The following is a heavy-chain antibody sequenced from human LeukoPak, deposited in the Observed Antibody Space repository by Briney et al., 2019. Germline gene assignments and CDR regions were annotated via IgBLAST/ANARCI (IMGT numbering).Heavy chain of an antibody. D-gene: IGHD3-22*01. Sequence: PSDTQSLLCSVWGRSLSSHYWRGIPRPRGKGLEGSGFFYRSGGTKYSPSVRSLVTLSVDSSKHGFSLKVSPVTIAHSAVYLCARSGVSSGYYYFNYWGQGTLVTVSS. CDR1: GRSLSSHY. CDR3: ARSGVSSGYYYFNY. J-gene: IGHJ4*02. CDR2: FYRSGGT. V-gene: IGHV4-59*07.